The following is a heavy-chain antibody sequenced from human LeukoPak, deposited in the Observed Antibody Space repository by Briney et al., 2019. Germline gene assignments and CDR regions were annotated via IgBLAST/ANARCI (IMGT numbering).Heavy chain of an antibody. J-gene: IGHJ4*02. CDR1: GFTFSSYW. CDR2: ISSSGSTI. D-gene: IGHD3-3*01. Sequence: GGSLRLSCAASGFTFSSYWMSWVRQAPGKGLEWVSYISSSGSTIYYADSVKGRFTISRDNAKNSLYLQMNSLRAEDTAVYYCARATFGVVPYFDYWGQGTLVTVSS. CDR3: ARATFGVVPYFDY. V-gene: IGHV3-48*04.